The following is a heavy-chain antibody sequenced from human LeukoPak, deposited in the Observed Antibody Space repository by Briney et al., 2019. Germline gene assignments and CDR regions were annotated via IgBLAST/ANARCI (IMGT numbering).Heavy chain of an antibody. CDR1: GGSISSYY. D-gene: IGHD4-11*01. V-gene: IGHV4-59*01. CDR3: ARVKQLYSNYGGGFDY. Sequence: SETLSLTCTVSGGSISSYYWSWIRQPPGKGLEWIGYIYYSGSTNYNPSLKSRVTISVDTSKNQFSLKLSSVTAADTAVYYCARVKQLYSNYGGGFDYWGQGTLVTVSS. CDR2: IYYSGST. J-gene: IGHJ4*02.